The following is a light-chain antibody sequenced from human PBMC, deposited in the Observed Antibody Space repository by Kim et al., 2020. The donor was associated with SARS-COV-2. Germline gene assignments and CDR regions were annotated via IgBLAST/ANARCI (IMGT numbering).Light chain of an antibody. CDR2: KAY. Sequence: IQLTQSPSTLSASVGDRVIITCRASQGLDNWLGWYQQKAGEAPKLLIYKAYNLHSGVPSRFSGGGSGTEYTLTISSLQPDDFATYYCQQYHSPWTFGQGPKVDIK. J-gene: IGKJ1*01. CDR3: QQYHSPWT. CDR1: QGLDNW. V-gene: IGKV1-5*03.